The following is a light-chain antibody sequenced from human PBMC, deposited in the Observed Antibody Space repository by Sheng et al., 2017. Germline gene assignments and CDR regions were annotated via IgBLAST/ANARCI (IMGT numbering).Light chain of an antibody. Sequence: DIQMTQSPSSLSASVGDRVIITCRASQSIHHYLHWYQQKPGKAPKLLIYGASSLRSGVPSRFSGSGSGTDFALTISNLQPEDFASYFCQQTFHTPWTFGQATRVEIK. V-gene: IGKV1-39*01. J-gene: IGKJ1*01. CDR3: QQTFHTPWT. CDR1: QSIHHY. CDR2: GAS.